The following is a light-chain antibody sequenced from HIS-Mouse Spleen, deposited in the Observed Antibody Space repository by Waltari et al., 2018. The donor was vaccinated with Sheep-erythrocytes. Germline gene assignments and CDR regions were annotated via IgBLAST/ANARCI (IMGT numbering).Light chain of an antibody. CDR3: CSYAGSYNHV. V-gene: IGLV2-11*01. J-gene: IGLJ1*01. CDR1: SSDVGGYNY. Sequence: QSALTQPRSVSGSPGQSVTISCTGTSSDVGGYNYASWYQQHPGKAPKLMIYDVSKRPSGVPDRFSGYKSGNTASLTISGLQAEDEAEYYCCSYAGSYNHVFATGTKVTVL. CDR2: DVS.